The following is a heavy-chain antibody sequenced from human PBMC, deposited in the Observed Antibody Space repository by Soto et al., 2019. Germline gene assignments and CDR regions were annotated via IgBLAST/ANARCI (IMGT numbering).Heavy chain of an antibody. CDR2: MNPNSGNT. CDR1: GVTFSSYA. D-gene: IGHD3-3*01. V-gene: IGHV1-8*02. Sequence: KPGGSLRLSCTASGVTFSSYALSWVRQATGQGLEWMGWMNPNSGNTGYAQKFHGRVTMTRNTSITTAHMELTSLRSDDTGVYYCTGGNFRYWGQGTLVTVSS. J-gene: IGHJ4*02. CDR3: TGGNFRY.